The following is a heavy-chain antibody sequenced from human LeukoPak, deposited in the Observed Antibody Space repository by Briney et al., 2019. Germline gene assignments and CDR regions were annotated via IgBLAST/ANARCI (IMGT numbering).Heavy chain of an antibody. CDR1: GGSISSSSYY. V-gene: IGHV4-39*01. J-gene: IGHJ6*03. CDR3: ARLPNLRGYYYYMDV. Sequence: SETLSLTCTVSGGSISSSSYYWGWIRQPPGKGLEWIGSIYYSGSTYYNPSLKSRVTISVDTSKNQFSLTLSSVTAADTAVYYCARLPNLRGYYYYMDVWGKGTTVTISS. CDR2: IYYSGST.